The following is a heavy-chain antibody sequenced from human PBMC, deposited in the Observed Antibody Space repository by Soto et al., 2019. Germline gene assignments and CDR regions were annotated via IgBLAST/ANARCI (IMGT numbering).Heavy chain of an antibody. J-gene: IGHJ4*02. D-gene: IGHD2-15*01. CDR3: ARQGEFCSGDNCYTDY. V-gene: IGHV5-51*01. CDR1: GYRFTSSW. CDR2: IYPGDSDA. Sequence: GESLKISCQGSGYRFTSSWIAWVRQLPGRDLEWMGIIYPGDSDARYSPSFQGRITISADKSTSTAFLQWGSLKASDTAMYYCARQGEFCSGDNCYTDYWGQGTLVTVSS.